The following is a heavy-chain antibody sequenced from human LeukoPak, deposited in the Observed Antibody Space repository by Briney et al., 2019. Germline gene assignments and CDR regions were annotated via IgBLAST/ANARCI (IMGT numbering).Heavy chain of an antibody. CDR3: AKSTYGSGRHAFDI. D-gene: IGHD3-10*01. Sequence: GGSLRLSCAAPGFTFSDFWVEWFRQAPGKGLEWVSAISGSGGSTHYADSVKGRFTISRDNSKNTLYLQMNSLRAEDTAVYYCAKSTYGSGRHAFDIWGQGTMVTVSS. CDR2: ISGSGGST. J-gene: IGHJ3*02. V-gene: IGHV3-23*01. CDR1: GFTFSDFW.